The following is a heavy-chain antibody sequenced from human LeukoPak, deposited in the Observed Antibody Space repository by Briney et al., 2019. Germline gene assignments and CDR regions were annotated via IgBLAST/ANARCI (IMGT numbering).Heavy chain of an antibody. Sequence: PGGSLRLSCAASGFTFSSYWMSWVRQAPGKGLEWVANIKQDGSEKYYVDSVKGRFTISRDNTKNSLYLQMNSLRAEDTAVYYCARDRTTWYSSSSLEYFQHWGQGTLVTVSS. CDR2: IKQDGSEK. CDR1: GFTFSSYW. J-gene: IGHJ1*01. CDR3: ARDRTTWYSSSSLEYFQH. D-gene: IGHD6-6*01. V-gene: IGHV3-7*01.